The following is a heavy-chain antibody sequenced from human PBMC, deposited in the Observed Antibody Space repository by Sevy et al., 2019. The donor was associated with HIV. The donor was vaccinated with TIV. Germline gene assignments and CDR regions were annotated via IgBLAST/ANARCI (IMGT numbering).Heavy chain of an antibody. CDR1: GFTFRSFS. CDR3: ARDSARVIVPTAGFDS. J-gene: IGHJ5*01. D-gene: IGHD1-1*01. CDR2: IWYDGRTK. Sequence: GGSLRLSCSASGFTFRSFSMHWVRQAPGKGLEWVAAIWYDGRTKQYADSVKVRFTISRDNSKNMLNLEMNSLRAEDTALYFCARDSARVIVPTAGFDSWGQGTVVTVSS. V-gene: IGHV3-33*01.